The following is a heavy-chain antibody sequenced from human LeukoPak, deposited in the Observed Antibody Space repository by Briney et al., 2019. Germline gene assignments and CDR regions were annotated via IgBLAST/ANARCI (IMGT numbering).Heavy chain of an antibody. D-gene: IGHD1-26*01. CDR1: GYTITNYG. J-gene: IGHJ4*02. CDR2: ISANNGNS. CDR3: ARCLLSGSQSKY. V-gene: IGHV1-18*01. Sequence: ASVKVSCKASGYTITNYGISWVRQAPGQGLEWMGWISANNGNSNFAQKLQGRVTMTTDTSTSTAYMELRSLRSDDTAVYYCARCLLSGSQSKYWGQGTLVTVSS.